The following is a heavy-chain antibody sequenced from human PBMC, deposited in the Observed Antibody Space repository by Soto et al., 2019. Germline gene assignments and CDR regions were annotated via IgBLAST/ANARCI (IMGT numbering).Heavy chain of an antibody. V-gene: IGHV3-30*18. Sequence: XGSLRLSCAASGFSLSSYGMHWVRQAPGKGLEWAAVTSYDGNTKYYTDSVKGRFTISRDNSKNTLYLQMTSLRAEDTAVYYCAKAISPGLFYGYYGHPGMDVWCQGPPVTVS. D-gene: IGHD3-3*01. J-gene: IGHJ6*02. CDR1: GFSLSSYG. CDR3: AKAISPGLFYGYYGHPGMDV. CDR2: TSYDGNTK.